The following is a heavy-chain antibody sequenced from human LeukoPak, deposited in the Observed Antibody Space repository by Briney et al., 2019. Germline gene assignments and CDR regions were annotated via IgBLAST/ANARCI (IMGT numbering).Heavy chain of an antibody. CDR1: GFTFSSYS. V-gene: IGHV3-23*01. CDR3: AKDPVDWSNGWFDP. CDR2: ITASSDTT. Sequence: GGSLRLSCAASGFTFSSYSMSWVRQAPGKGLEWVSAITASSDTTFYADSVKGRFTISRDNSKNTLYLQMSSLRPEDTAMYYCAKDPVDWSNGWFDPWGQGTLVTVSS. J-gene: IGHJ5*02. D-gene: IGHD2-21*01.